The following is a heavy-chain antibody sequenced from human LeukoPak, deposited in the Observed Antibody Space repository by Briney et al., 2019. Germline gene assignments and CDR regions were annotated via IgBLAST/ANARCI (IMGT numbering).Heavy chain of an antibody. V-gene: IGHV4-59*12. Sequence: SETLSLTCTVSDGSISTYYWTWIRQPPGKGLEWIGYMYHSGHTNYNPSLKSRVTISVDTSKNQFSLKLSSVTAADTAVYYCAREGEKDCSGGSCYGLDCWGQGTLVTVSS. J-gene: IGHJ4*02. CDR1: DGSISTYY. CDR3: AREGEKDCSGGSCYGLDC. CDR2: MYHSGHT. D-gene: IGHD2-15*01.